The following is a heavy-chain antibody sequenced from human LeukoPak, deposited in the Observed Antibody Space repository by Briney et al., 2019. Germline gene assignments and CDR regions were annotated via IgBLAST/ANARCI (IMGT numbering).Heavy chain of an antibody. D-gene: IGHD6-13*01. Sequence: NASETLSLTCTVSGGSISSYYWSWLRQPPGKGLEWIGYIYYSGSTNYDPSLKSRVTISVDTSKNQFSLKLNSVTAADTALYYCAKGSSWYSPFDQGGQGTLVTVSS. J-gene: IGHJ4*02. CDR2: IYYSGST. CDR3: AKGSSWYSPFDQ. V-gene: IGHV4-59*01. CDR1: GGSISSYY.